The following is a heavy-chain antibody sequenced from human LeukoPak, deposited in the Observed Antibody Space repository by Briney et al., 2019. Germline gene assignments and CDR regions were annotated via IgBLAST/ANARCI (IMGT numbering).Heavy chain of an antibody. D-gene: IGHD1-1*01. CDR1: DYSITMYY. V-gene: IGHV4-59*01. J-gene: IGHJ6*03. Sequence: PPETLSLTCSVSDYSITMYYWTWIRQPPGKGLECIVHVDQSGSTNFNPSLNGPVSISRETTNNLFSLRLRTVTSADTAVYFCARGRLSSSTWYSTNYHYVYMDVWGKGTTVTVSS. CDR2: VDQSGST. CDR3: ARGRLSSSTWYSTNYHYVYMDV.